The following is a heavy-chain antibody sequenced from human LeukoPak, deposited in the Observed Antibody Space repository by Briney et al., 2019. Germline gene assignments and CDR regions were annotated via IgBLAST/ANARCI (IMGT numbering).Heavy chain of an antibody. CDR1: GFTFSSHG. Sequence: PGGSLRLSCAASGFTFSSHGMSWVRQTPERGLEWVSSISASGGEKFYADSVRGRFTISRDNSKNTLYLQMYSLRPEDTAIYYCAKIGVIGLWYFDYWGQGSLATVSS. V-gene: IGHV3-23*01. CDR2: ISASGGEK. J-gene: IGHJ4*02. CDR3: AKIGVIGLWYFDY. D-gene: IGHD2-21*01.